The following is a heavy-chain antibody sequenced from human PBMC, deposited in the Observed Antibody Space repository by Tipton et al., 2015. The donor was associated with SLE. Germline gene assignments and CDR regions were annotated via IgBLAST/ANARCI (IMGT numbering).Heavy chain of an antibody. CDR3: ATLPMVRGSYYMDV. Sequence: GLVKPSETLSLTCTVSGGSISSSSYYWGWIRQPPGKGLEWIGSIYYSGSTYYNPSLKSRVTISVDTSKNQFSLKLSSVTAADTAVYYCATLPMVRGSYYMDVWGKGTTVTVSS. V-gene: IGHV4-39*01. CDR2: IYYSGST. D-gene: IGHD3-10*01. J-gene: IGHJ6*03. CDR1: GGSISSSSYY.